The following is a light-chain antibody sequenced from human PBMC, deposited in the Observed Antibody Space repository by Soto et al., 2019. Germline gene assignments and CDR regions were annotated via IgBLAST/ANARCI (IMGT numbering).Light chain of an antibody. J-gene: IGKJ4*02. CDR2: DAP. Sequence: EIVLTQSPATLSLSPGESATLSCRASQSVSGYLAWYQQKLGQAPRLLIYDAPNRATGIPARFSGSGSGTDFTLTISRLEPEDFAVYYCQQRSNWPLTFGGGTKVTI. CDR3: QQRSNWPLT. V-gene: IGKV3-11*01. CDR1: QSVSGY.